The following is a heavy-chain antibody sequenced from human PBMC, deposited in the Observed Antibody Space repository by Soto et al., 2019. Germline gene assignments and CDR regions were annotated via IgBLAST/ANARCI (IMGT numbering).Heavy chain of an antibody. CDR3: ARSRFVVGVTEDYYGMDV. J-gene: IGHJ6*02. V-gene: IGHV1-69*12. D-gene: IGHD2-15*01. Sequence: QVQLVQSGAEVKKPGSSVKVSCKSSGGTFSNSPISWVRQAPGQGLEWMGGVIPLFRTANYVQKFQGRVTITADESTNTAYMELSSLRSGDTAVYYCARSRFVVGVTEDYYGMDVWGQGTTVTVAS. CDR1: GGTFSNSP. CDR2: VIPLFRTA.